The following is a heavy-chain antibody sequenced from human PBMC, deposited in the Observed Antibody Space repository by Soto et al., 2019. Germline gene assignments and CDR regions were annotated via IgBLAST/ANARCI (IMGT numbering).Heavy chain of an antibody. CDR1: GGSISSGDYY. CDR3: AREGGSYDSGGFLIRGAFDV. V-gene: IGHV4-31*03. D-gene: IGHD3-22*01. J-gene: IGHJ3*01. CDR2: IHHLGNT. Sequence: SETLSLTCTVSGGSISSGDYYWNWIRQHPEKGLEWIGSIHHLGNTYYSPSLESRISISIDTSKNQFSLRLSSVTAADTAVYYCAREGGSYDSGGFLIRGAFDVWGQGTTVTVSS.